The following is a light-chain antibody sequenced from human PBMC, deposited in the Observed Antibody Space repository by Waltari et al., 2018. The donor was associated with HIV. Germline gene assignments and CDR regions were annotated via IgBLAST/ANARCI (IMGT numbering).Light chain of an antibody. CDR3: QSYDTSLSVV. V-gene: IGLV1-40*01. Sequence: QSVLTQPPSVSGAPGQRVTISCTGSSSNIGTGYDVHWYQQLPGTAPKLLIYGNSNRPSGVPYRFSGSKSGTSASLAITGLQAEDEADYYYQSYDTSLSVVFGGGTKLTVL. J-gene: IGLJ3*02. CDR2: GNS. CDR1: SSNIGTGYD.